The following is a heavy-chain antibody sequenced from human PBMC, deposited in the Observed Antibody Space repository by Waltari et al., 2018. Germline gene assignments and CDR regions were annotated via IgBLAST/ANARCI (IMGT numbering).Heavy chain of an antibody. CDR3: ARGFSSGWQYYYYYGMDV. Sequence: GGSISSYYWSWIRQPPGKGLEWIGYIYYSGSTNYNPSLKSRVTISVDTSKNQFSLKLSSVTAADTAVYYCARGFSSGWQYYYYYGMDVWGQGTTVTVSS. D-gene: IGHD6-19*01. V-gene: IGHV4-59*01. CDR1: GGSISSYY. J-gene: IGHJ6*02. CDR2: IYYSGST.